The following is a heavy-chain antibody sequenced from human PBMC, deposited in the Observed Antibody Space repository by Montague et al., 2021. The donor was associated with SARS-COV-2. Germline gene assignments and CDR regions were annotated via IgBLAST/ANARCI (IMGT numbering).Heavy chain of an antibody. CDR3: ARQLRVGNRWNGFEADY. V-gene: IGHV4-39*01. D-gene: IGHD1-1*01. CDR2: TFYSGST. Sequence: SETLSLTCTVSGDSISSTDHYWAWMRQPPGKGLEWIASTFYSGSTYYNPSLKSRVTISVDTSKNLFSLQLNSVTPADTSVYYCARQLRVGNRWNGFEADYWGQGALVSVSS. CDR1: GDSISSTDHY. J-gene: IGHJ4*02.